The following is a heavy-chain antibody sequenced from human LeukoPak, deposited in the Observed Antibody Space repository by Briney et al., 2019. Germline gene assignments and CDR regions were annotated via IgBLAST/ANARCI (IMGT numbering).Heavy chain of an antibody. CDR3: ARSSIAAAGHLDY. CDR1: GFTFSSYS. D-gene: IGHD6-13*01. V-gene: IGHV3-21*01. CDR2: ISSSSSYI. J-gene: IGHJ4*02. Sequence: GGSLRLSCAASGFTFSSYSMYWVRQAPGKGLEWVSSISSSSSYIYYADSVKGRFTISRDNAKNSLYLQMNSLRAEDTAVYYCARSSIAAAGHLDYWGQGTLVTVSS.